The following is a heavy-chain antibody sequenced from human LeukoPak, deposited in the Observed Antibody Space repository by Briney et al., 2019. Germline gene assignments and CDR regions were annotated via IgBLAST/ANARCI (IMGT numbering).Heavy chain of an antibody. J-gene: IGHJ6*02. Sequence: GGSLRLSCAASGFTFSSYGMHWVRQAPGKGLEWVAVIWYDGSNKYYADSVKGRFTISRDNSKNTLYLQMNSLRAEDTAVYYCARGLVVAVTTYYYYYGMDVWGQGTTVTVSS. D-gene: IGHD4-17*01. CDR2: IWYDGSNK. CDR1: GFTFSSYG. CDR3: ARGLVVAVTTYYYYYGMDV. V-gene: IGHV3-33*01.